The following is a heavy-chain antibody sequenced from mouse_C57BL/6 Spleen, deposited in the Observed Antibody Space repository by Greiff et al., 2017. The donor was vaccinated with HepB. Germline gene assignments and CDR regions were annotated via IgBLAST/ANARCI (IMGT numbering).Heavy chain of an antibody. CDR2: ISNGGGST. Sequence: EVMLVESGGGLVQPGGSLKLSCAASGFTFSDYYMYWVRQTPEKRLEWVAYISNGGGSTYYADTVKGRFTISRDNAKNTLYLQMSRLKSEDTAMYYCARQVDVWYFDVWGTGTTVTVSS. V-gene: IGHV5-12*01. J-gene: IGHJ1*03. CDR1: GFTFSDYY. CDR3: ARQVDVWYFDV. D-gene: IGHD1-3*01.